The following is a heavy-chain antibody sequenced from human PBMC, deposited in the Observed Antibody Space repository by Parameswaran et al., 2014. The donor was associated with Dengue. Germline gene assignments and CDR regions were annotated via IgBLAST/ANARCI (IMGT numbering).Heavy chain of an antibody. Sequence: RWIRQPPGKGLEWVANIKQDGSEKYYADSVKGRFTISRDNGKNTLYLQMNSLRDEDTAVYYCVRLGGISGVDHWGQGTLVTVSS. CDR2: IKQDGSEK. D-gene: IGHD6-25*01. CDR3: VRLGGISGVDH. V-gene: IGHV3-7*01. J-gene: IGHJ4*02.